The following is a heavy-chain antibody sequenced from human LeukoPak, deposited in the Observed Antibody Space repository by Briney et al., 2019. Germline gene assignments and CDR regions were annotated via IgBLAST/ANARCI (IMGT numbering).Heavy chain of an antibody. CDR3: ARDNTAAGPSDY. J-gene: IGHJ4*02. V-gene: IGHV1-46*01. Sequence: ASVKVSCKASGYTFTGYYMHWVRQAPGQGLEWMGIIDPSGGSTSYAQKFQGRLTMTRDTSTTTVYMELNSLRSEDTAVYYCARDNTAAGPSDYWGLGTLVTVSS. CDR2: IDPSGGST. CDR1: GYTFTGYY. D-gene: IGHD6-13*01.